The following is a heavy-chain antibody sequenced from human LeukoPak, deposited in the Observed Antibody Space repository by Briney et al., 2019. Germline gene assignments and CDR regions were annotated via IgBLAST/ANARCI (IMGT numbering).Heavy chain of an antibody. V-gene: IGHV3-21*01. Sequence: GGSLRLSCAASGFTFSSYSMNWVRQAPGKGLEWVSSISSSSSYIYYADSVKGRFTISRDNAKNSLYLQMNSLRAEDTAVYYCARNDGWSVRIFVFDYWGQGTLVTVSS. CDR3: ARNDGWSVRIFVFDY. CDR2: ISSSSSYI. D-gene: IGHD3-3*01. J-gene: IGHJ4*02. CDR1: GFTFSSYS.